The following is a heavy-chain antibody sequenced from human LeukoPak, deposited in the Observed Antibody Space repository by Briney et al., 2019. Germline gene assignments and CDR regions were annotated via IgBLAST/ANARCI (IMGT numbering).Heavy chain of an antibody. D-gene: IGHD3-10*01. CDR2: IRYDGSNK. V-gene: IGHV3-30*02. CDR3: ARGSRITMVRIGYYYYMDV. CDR1: GFTFSSYG. Sequence: PGGSLRLSCAASGFTFSSYGMHWVRQAPGKGLEWVAFIRYDGSNKYYADSVKGRFTISRDNSKNTLYLQMNSLRSEDTAVYYCARGSRITMVRIGYYYYMDVWGKGTTVTVSS. J-gene: IGHJ6*03.